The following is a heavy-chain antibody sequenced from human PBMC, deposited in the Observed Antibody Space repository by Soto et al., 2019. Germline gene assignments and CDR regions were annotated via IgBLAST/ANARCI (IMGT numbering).Heavy chain of an antibody. D-gene: IGHD5-12*01. CDR2: IIAANGET. CDR3: ARRGDGYKYDY. V-gene: IGHV1-3*01. Sequence: ASVKVSCKASGYAFTDYAVHWVRQAPGQGLEWMGWIIAANGETKYSQKFQDRVTITRDTSASTVYMELSSLRSEDTAVYYCARRGDGYKYDYWGQGTLVTVSS. CDR1: GYAFTDYA. J-gene: IGHJ4*02.